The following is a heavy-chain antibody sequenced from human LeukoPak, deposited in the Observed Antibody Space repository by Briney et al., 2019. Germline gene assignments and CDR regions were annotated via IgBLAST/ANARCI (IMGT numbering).Heavy chain of an antibody. Sequence: EASVKVSCKASGYTFTSYDINWVRQATGQGLEWMGWMNPNSGNTGYAQKFQGRVTITRNTFISTAYMELSSLRSEDTAVYYCARGIPVVQGSFDYWGQGTLVIVSS. J-gene: IGHJ4*02. CDR3: ARGIPVVQGSFDY. CDR1: GYTFTSYD. D-gene: IGHD6-6*01. V-gene: IGHV1-8*03. CDR2: MNPNSGNT.